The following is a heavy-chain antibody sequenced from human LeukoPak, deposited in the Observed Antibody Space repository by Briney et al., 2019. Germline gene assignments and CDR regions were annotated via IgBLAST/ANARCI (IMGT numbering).Heavy chain of an antibody. Sequence: GASVKVSCKASGGTFSSYAISWVRQAPGQGLEWMGGIIPIFGTANYAQKFQGRVTITADESTSTAYMELSSLRSEDTAVYYCARAYCGGDCYIEADDAFDIWGQGTMVTVSS. V-gene: IGHV1-69*13. CDR1: GGTFSSYA. CDR3: ARAYCGGDCYIEADDAFDI. J-gene: IGHJ3*02. D-gene: IGHD2-21*02. CDR2: IIPIFGTA.